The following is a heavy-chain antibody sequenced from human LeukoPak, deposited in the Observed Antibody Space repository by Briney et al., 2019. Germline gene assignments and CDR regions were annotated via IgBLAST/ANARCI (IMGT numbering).Heavy chain of an antibody. V-gene: IGHV3-49*04. Sequence: GGSLRLSCFASGLIFVDHAMSWGRQAPGKGLEWGGVIRSKAYGGTTEYAASVEGRFTISRDDSRGIAYLQMNSLKTEDTAFYYCTRGPILLWIHNGMDVWGQATTVTVSS. CDR1: GLIFVDHA. CDR2: IRSKAYGGTT. J-gene: IGHJ6*02. D-gene: IGHD2/OR15-2a*01. CDR3: TRGPILLWIHNGMDV.